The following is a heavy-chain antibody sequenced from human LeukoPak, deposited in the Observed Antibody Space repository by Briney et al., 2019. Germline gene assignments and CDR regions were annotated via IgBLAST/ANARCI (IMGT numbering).Heavy chain of an antibody. J-gene: IGHJ4*02. CDR3: ASPGIAAAGTALPSY. CDR1: GYSFTSYW. Sequence: LGESLKISCKGSGYSFTSYWIGWVRQMPGKGLEWMGIIYPGDSDTRYSPSFQGQVTISADKSISTAYLQWSSLKASDTAMYYCASPGIAAAGTALPSYWGQGTLVTVSS. CDR2: IYPGDSDT. D-gene: IGHD6-13*01. V-gene: IGHV5-51*01.